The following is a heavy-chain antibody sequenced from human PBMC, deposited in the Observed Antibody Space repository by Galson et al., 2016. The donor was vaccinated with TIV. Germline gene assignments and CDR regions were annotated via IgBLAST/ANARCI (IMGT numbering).Heavy chain of an antibody. V-gene: IGHV3-23*01. CDR1: GFTFSGHA. D-gene: IGHD6-19*01. CDR3: ARTTPPPVSSNGWNDAFDF. Sequence: SLRLSCAASGFTFSGHAMSWVRQAPGKGLEWVSVVTGRSRSTHYADSVRGRFTISRDNSRNTLSLQMNSLRVEDPAVYFCARTTPPPVSSNGWNDAFDFWGQGTIVTVSS. J-gene: IGHJ3*01. CDR2: VTGRSRST.